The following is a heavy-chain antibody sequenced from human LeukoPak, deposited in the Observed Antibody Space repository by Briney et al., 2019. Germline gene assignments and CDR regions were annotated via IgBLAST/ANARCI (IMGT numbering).Heavy chain of an antibody. CDR2: IYTSGST. CDR1: GGSISSSNYY. J-gene: IGHJ4*02. Sequence: SQTLSLTCTVSGGSISSSNYYCSWIRQPAGKGLEWFGRIYTSGSTNYNPSLKSRVTISVHTPKNQFSLKLSSVTAADTAVYYCARARVPYYYDRSGYFDYWGQGTLVTVSS. CDR3: ARARVPYYYDRSGYFDY. V-gene: IGHV4-61*02. D-gene: IGHD3-22*01.